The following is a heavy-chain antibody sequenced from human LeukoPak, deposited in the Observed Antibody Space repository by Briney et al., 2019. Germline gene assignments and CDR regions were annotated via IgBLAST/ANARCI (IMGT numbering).Heavy chain of an antibody. CDR2: MNPNSGNT. J-gene: IGHJ5*02. V-gene: IGHV1-8*03. D-gene: IGHD2-2*01. CDR3: ARAFPWNIVVVPAAMSGENWFDP. CDR1: GYTFTSYD. Sequence: ASVKVSCKASGYTFTSYDINWVRQATGQGLEWMGWMNPNSGNTGYAQKFQGRVTITRNTSISTAYMELSSLRSEDTAVYCCARAFPWNIVVVPAAMSGENWFDPWGRGTLVTVSS.